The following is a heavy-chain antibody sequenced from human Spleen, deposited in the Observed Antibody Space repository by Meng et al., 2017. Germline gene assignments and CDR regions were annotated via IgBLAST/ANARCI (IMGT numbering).Heavy chain of an antibody. CDR3: ARSPIDKYALSALPLDY. CDR1: GFSVSHNY. Sequence: GESLKISCAASGFSVSHNYISWVRQAPGKGLELVSVIYSGGNTNYADSVKGRFTSSRDNSKNSVFLQINSLRTEDTAVYYCARSPIDKYALSALPLDYWGQGTLVTVSS. D-gene: IGHD2-8*01. J-gene: IGHJ4*02. CDR2: IYSGGNT. V-gene: IGHV3-66*02.